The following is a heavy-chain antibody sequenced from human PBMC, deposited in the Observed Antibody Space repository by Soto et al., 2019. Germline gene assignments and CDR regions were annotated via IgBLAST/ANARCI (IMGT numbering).Heavy chain of an antibody. CDR1: GFTFDDYG. CDR3: ARDGGIGVAGGLFDP. Sequence: EVQLVESGGGVVRPGGSLRLSCAASGFTFDDYGMSWVRQAPGKGLELVSGINWNGGSTGYADSVKGRFTISRDNAKNYLYLQVKSVSAADTALYYCARDGGIGVAGGLFDPWGQGTLVTVSS. V-gene: IGHV3-20*04. D-gene: IGHD6-19*01. CDR2: INWNGGST. J-gene: IGHJ5*02.